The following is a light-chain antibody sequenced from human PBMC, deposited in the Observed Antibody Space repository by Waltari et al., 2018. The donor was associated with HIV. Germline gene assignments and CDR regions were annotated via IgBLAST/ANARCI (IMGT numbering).Light chain of an antibody. V-gene: IGLV3-10*01. CDR1: VLPKKY. CDR3: FSTDSSGRPL. J-gene: IGLJ2*01. Sequence: SYELTQPPSVSVSPGQTARITCSGDVLPKKYAYWYRQKSGQAPGLVIYEDNKRPSGIPARFCASSSATMASLTIVGAQVEDEADYCWFSTDSSGRPLSGGWTRLTLL. CDR2: EDN.